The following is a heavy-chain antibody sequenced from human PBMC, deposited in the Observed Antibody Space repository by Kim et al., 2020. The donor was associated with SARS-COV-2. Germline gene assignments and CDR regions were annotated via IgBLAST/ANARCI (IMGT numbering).Heavy chain of an antibody. J-gene: IGHJ4*02. D-gene: IGHD3-9*01. CDR3: AGVLRYFDALDD. CDR2: INHSGST. V-gene: IGHV4-34*01. CDR1: GGSFSGYY. Sequence: SETLSLTCAVYGGSFSGYYWSWIRQPPGKGLEWIGEINHSGSTNYNPSLKSRVTISVDTSKNQFSLKLSSVTAADTAVYYCAGVLRYFDALDDWGQGTLVTVSS.